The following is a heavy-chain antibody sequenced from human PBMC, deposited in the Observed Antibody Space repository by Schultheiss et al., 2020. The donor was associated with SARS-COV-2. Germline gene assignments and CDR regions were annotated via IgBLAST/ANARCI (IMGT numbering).Heavy chain of an antibody. D-gene: IGHD4-17*01. V-gene: IGHV3-30-3*01. CDR1: GFTFSSYA. CDR2: ISYDGSNK. CDR3: ARDILPLGDYLGVDY. Sequence: GGSLRLSCSASGFTFSSYAMHWVRQAPGKGLEWVAVISYDGSNKYYADSVKGRFTISRDNSKNTLYLQMNSLRAEDTAVYYCARDILPLGDYLGVDYWGQGTLVTVSS. J-gene: IGHJ4*02.